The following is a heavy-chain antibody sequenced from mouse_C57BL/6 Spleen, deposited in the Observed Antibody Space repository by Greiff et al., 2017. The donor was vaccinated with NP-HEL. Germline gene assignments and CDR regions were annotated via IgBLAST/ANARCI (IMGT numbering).Heavy chain of an antibody. V-gene: IGHV1-55*01. CDR2: IYPGSGST. D-gene: IGHD2-10*02. Sequence: QVHVKQPGAELVKPGASVKMSCKASGYTFTSYWITWVKQRPGQGLEWIGDIYPGSGSTNYNEKFKSKATLTVDPSSSTAYMQLSSLTSEDSAVYYCARFGGTYGNYGAWFAYGGQGTLVTVSA. J-gene: IGHJ3*01. CDR1: GYTFTSYW. CDR3: ARFGGTYGNYGAWFAY.